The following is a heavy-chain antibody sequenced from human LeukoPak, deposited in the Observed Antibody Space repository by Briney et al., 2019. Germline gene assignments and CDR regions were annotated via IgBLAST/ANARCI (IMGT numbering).Heavy chain of an antibody. CDR2: IYYSGST. Sequence: PSETLSLTCTVSGGSISSYYWSWIRQPPGKGLEWTGYIYYSGSTNYNPSLKSRVTISADTSKNQFSLKLNSLTTADTAVYYCTRGAGWLIDYWGQGILVTVSS. V-gene: IGHV4-59*01. J-gene: IGHJ4*02. D-gene: IGHD3-16*01. CDR3: TRGAGWLIDY. CDR1: GGSISSYY.